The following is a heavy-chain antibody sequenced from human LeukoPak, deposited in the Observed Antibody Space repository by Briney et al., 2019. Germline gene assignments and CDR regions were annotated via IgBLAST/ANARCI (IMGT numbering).Heavy chain of an antibody. J-gene: IGHJ5*02. CDR2: MNPNSGNT. Sequence: ASVKVSCKASGYTFENYGITWVRQAPGQGLEWMGWMNPNSGNTGYAQKFQGRVTMTRNTSISTAYMELSSLRSEDTAVYYCARGSKVSDFWSGYPVLGWFDPWGQGTLVTVSS. D-gene: IGHD3-3*01. CDR3: ARGSKVSDFWSGYPVLGWFDP. V-gene: IGHV1-8*02. CDR1: GYTFENYG.